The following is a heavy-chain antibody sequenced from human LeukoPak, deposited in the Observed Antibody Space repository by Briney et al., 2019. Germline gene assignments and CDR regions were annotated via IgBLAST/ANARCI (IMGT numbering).Heavy chain of an antibody. CDR3: ASAKRLFYFFDY. D-gene: IGHD3-22*01. J-gene: IGHJ4*02. CDR1: GGSISSYY. Sequence: PSETLSLTCTVSGGSISSYYWSWIRQPPGKGLEWIGYIYYSGSTNYNPSLKSRVTISVDTSKNQFSLKLSSVTAADTAVYYCASAKRLFYFFDYWGQGTLVTVSS. CDR2: IYYSGST. V-gene: IGHV4-59*01.